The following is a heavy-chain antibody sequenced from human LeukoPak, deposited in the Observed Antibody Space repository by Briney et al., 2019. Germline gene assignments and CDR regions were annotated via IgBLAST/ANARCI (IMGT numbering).Heavy chain of an antibody. CDR1: GSSISSGYY. Sequence: SETLSLTCAVSGSSISSGYYWGCIRQPPGKGLEWIGSIYHSGSTYYNPSLKSRVTISVDTSKNQFSLKLSSVTAADTAVYYGARLPEPVYCSSTSCYGRWGYYFDYWGQGTLVTVSS. J-gene: IGHJ4*02. D-gene: IGHD2-2*01. V-gene: IGHV4-38-2*01. CDR2: IYHSGST. CDR3: ARLPEPVYCSSTSCYGRWGYYFDY.